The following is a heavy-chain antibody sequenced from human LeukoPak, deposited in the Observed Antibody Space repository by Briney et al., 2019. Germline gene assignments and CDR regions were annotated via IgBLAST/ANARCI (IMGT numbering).Heavy chain of an antibody. CDR1: GFTFSRYS. D-gene: IGHD2-15*01. V-gene: IGHV3-48*01. J-gene: IGHJ4*02. CDR2: ISSSSTTI. CDR3: AREHCSGGSCYFDY. Sequence: GGSLRLSCAASGFTFSRYSMNWVRQAPGKGLEWVIYISSSSTTIYYADSVKGRFTISRDNAKKSLYLQMNSLRAEDTAVYYCAREHCSGGSCYFDYWGQGTLVTVSS.